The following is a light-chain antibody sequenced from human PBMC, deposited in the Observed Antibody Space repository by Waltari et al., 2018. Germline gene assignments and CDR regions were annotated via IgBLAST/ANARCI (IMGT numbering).Light chain of an antibody. CDR2: GAS. J-gene: IGKJ1*01. Sequence: EIVLTQSPDTLSLSPGERAILSCRASQSIGRYLVWYQQKPGQAPRLLIYGASTRASGIPDRFSGSGSGTDFSLTISRLEPEDFAVYHCQKYDRLPATFGQGTKIEIK. CDR1: QSIGRY. CDR3: QKYDRLPAT. V-gene: IGKV3-20*01.